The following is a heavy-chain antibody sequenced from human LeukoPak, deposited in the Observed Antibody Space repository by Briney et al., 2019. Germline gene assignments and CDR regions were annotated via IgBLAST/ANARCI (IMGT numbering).Heavy chain of an antibody. V-gene: IGHV4-39*01. CDR3: ANRILGYCSSGNCFFLDYFDY. Sequence: PSETLSLTCTVSGASIDDSSYYWGWIRQPPGKGLEWIGSIYYSGSIYYNPSLKSRVTISVDASKNQFSLKLSSVTASDTAVYYCANRILGYCSSGNCFFLDYFDYWGQGTPVTVSS. CDR1: GASIDDSSYY. D-gene: IGHD2-15*01. J-gene: IGHJ4*02. CDR2: IYYSGSI.